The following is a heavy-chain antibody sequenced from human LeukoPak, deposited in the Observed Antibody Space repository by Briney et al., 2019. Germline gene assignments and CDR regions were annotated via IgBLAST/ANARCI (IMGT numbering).Heavy chain of an antibody. CDR3: ASPVNGYCSGGSCYPGAY. CDR2: ISYDGSNK. CDR1: GFTFSSYG. J-gene: IGHJ4*02. Sequence: GGSLRLSCAASGFTFSSYGMHWVRQAPGKGLEWVAVISYDGSNKYYADSVKGRFTISRDNSKNTLYLQMNSLRAEDTAVYYCASPVNGYCSGGSCYPGAYWGQGTLVTVSS. D-gene: IGHD2-15*01. V-gene: IGHV3-30*03.